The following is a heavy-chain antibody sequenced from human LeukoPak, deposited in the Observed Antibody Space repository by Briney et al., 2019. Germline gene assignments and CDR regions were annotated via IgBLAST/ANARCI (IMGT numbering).Heavy chain of an antibody. Sequence: SVKVSCKASGGTFSSYAISWVRQAPGQGLEWMGGIIPIFGTANYAQKFQGRVTMTSDTSTSTIYMDLSSLKFEDTAVYYCARDSEAVAGLDWWGQGTLVTVSS. CDR2: IIPIFGTA. CDR3: ARDSEAVAGLDW. D-gene: IGHD6-19*01. J-gene: IGHJ4*02. CDR1: GGTFSSYA. V-gene: IGHV1-69*05.